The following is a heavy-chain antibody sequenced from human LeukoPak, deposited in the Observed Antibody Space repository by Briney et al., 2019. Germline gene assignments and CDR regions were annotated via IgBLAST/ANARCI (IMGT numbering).Heavy chain of an antibody. V-gene: IGHV1-3*01. CDR2: INAGNGNT. CDR1: GYTFTSYA. Sequence: GASVKVSCKASGYTFTSYAMHWVRQAPGQRLEWMGWINAGNGNTKYSQKFQGRVTMTRDTSTSTVYMELSSLRSEDTAVYYCARASPYDSSGYYGLYWGQGTLVTVSS. J-gene: IGHJ4*02. CDR3: ARASPYDSSGYYGLY. D-gene: IGHD3-22*01.